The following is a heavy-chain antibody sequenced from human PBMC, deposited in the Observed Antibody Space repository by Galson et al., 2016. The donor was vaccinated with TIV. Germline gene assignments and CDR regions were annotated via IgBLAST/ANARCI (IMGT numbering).Heavy chain of an antibody. Sequence: SLRLSCAASGFTVSNNYMSWVRQAPGKGLEWVSIIYSTGRTHYADSVKGRFTISRDNSKNTLFLQMNSLRAEDTAVYFCARGGRYYPLYFDFWGLGTLVTVSS. D-gene: IGHD3-10*01. CDR1: GFTVSNNY. CDR3: ARGGRYYPLYFDF. J-gene: IGHJ4*02. V-gene: IGHV3-53*01. CDR2: IYSTGRT.